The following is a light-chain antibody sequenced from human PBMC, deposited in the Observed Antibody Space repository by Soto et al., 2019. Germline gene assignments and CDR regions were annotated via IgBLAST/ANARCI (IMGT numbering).Light chain of an antibody. Sequence: EIVLTQSTGTLSLSPVERATPSCRASQSVHNNFLAWYQQKPGQAPRLLIYGSSTRATGIPDRVIGSGSGTDFTLTVSRLEPEDFAVYYCQQYGSSPWTFGQGTKVDIK. J-gene: IGKJ1*01. V-gene: IGKV3-20*01. CDR3: QQYGSSPWT. CDR1: QSVHNNF. CDR2: GSS.